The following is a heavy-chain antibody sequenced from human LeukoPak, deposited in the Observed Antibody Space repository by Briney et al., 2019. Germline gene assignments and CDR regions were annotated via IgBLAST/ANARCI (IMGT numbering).Heavy chain of an antibody. CDR3: AELGITMIGGV. J-gene: IGHJ6*04. D-gene: IGHD3-10*02. CDR1: GFTFSSYE. Sequence: GGSLRLSCAASGFTFSSYEMNWVRQAPGKGLEWVSIIYSGGSTFYADSVKGRFTISRDNAKNSLYLQMNSLRAEDTAVYYCAELGITMIGGVWGKGTTVTISS. V-gene: IGHV3-48*03. CDR2: IYSGGST.